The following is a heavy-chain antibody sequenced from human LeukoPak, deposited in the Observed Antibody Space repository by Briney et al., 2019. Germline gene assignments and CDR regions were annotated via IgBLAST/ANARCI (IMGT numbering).Heavy chain of an antibody. J-gene: IGHJ4*02. CDR3: AKDLALWLGESYYFDY. V-gene: IGHV3-30*02. CDR2: IRYDGSNK. CDR1: GFTFSSYG. D-gene: IGHD3-10*01. Sequence: GGSLRLSCAASGFTFSSYGMHWVRQAPCKGLEWVAFIRYDGSNKYYADSVKGRFTISRDNSKNTLYLQMNSLRAEDTAVYYCAKDLALWLGESYYFDYWGQGTLVTVSS.